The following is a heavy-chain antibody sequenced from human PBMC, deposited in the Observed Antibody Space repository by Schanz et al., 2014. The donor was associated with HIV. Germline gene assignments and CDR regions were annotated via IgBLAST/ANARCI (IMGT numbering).Heavy chain of an antibody. V-gene: IGHV3-23*04. J-gene: IGHJ6*02. CDR1: GITFSSYA. CDR3: ARDRMTANWKNSMDL. CDR2: ISGSGGST. D-gene: IGHD2-21*02. Sequence: EVQLVEFGGGLVQPGGSLRLSCAASGITFSSYAMSWVRQAPGKGLEWVSAISGSGGSTYYADSVKGRFTISRDNSKNTLYLQMNSLRAEDTAVYYCARDRMTANWKNSMDLWGQGTTVTVSS.